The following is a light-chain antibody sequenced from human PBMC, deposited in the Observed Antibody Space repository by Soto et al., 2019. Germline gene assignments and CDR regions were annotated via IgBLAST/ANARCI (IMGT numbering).Light chain of an antibody. Sequence: QSVLTQPASVSWSPGQSTTISCSGTIRHFVLYNYVSWYQQHPGKAPKLMIYGVNNRPSGVSNRFSGSKSGNTASLTISGLQADDEADYYCSSYTTSSALQVFGTGTKVTVL. CDR3: SSYTTSSALQV. J-gene: IGLJ1*01. CDR1: IRHFVLYNY. V-gene: IGLV2-14*01. CDR2: GVN.